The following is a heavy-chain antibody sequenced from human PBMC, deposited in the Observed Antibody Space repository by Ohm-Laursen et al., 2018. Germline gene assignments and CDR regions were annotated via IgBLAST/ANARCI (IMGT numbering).Heavy chain of an antibody. CDR1: GFTFSSYW. V-gene: IGHV3-15*01. CDR2: IKSKTDGGTT. CDR3: AKGSRTSGWPN. Sequence: SLRLSCAASGFTFSSYWMSWVRQAPGKGLEWVGRIKSKTDGGTTDYAAPVKGRFTISRDDSKNTLYLQMNSLRAEDTAIYYCAKGSRTSGWPNWGQGTLVTVSS. J-gene: IGHJ4*02. D-gene: IGHD6-19*01.